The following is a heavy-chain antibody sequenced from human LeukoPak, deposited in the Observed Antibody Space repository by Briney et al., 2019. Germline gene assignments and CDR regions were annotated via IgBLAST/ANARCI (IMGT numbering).Heavy chain of an antibody. V-gene: IGHV4-59*01. J-gene: IGHJ4*02. D-gene: IGHD2-15*01. CDR3: ARQIVVVVAATNRWYFDY. CDR2: IYYSGST. Sequence: AETLSLTCTVSGVTISSYYWRWVRQPPGKGLEWIGYIYYSGSTNYYPSLKSGVITSLDTSTKQFSLKLSSVSAADTAVYYCARQIVVVVAATNRWYFDYWGQGTLVTVSS. CDR1: GVTISSYY.